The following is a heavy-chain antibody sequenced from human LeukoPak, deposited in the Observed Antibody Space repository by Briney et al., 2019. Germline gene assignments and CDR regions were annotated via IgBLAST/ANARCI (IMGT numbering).Heavy chain of an antibody. D-gene: IGHD5-24*01. CDR2: ISGSGGST. V-gene: IGHV3-23*01. J-gene: IGHJ5*02. Sequence: GGSLRLSCVGSGFTYSNYAMTWVRQAPGKGLEWVSAISGSGGSTYYADSVKGRFTISRDNSKNTLYLQMNSLRAEDTAVYYCAKDKPQRPTWGQGTLVTVSS. CDR1: GFTYSNYA. CDR3: AKDKPQRPT.